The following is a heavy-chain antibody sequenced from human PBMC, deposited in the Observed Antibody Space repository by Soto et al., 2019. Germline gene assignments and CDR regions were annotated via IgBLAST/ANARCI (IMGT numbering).Heavy chain of an antibody. Sequence: SETLSLTCAVYCGSFSGYYWNWIRQPPGKGLEWIGDINHSGSTNYIPSLKSRVTISVDTSKNQFSLKLSSVTAADTAVYYCTRGQVVRGSERSDYYGMDVWGQGTTVTVSS. CDR2: INHSGST. D-gene: IGHD3-10*01. CDR1: CGSFSGYY. CDR3: TRGQVVRGSERSDYYGMDV. V-gene: IGHV4-34*01. J-gene: IGHJ6*02.